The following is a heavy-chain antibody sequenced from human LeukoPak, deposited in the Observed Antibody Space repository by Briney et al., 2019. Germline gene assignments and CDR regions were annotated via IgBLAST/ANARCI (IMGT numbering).Heavy chain of an antibody. D-gene: IGHD1-7*01. Sequence: GGSLRLSCAASGFTFSSYSMNWVRQAPGKGLEWVSAISGSGGSTYYADSVKGRFTISRDNSKNTLYLQMNSLRAEDTAVYYCAKAGGYNWNYYFDYWGQGTLVTVSS. J-gene: IGHJ4*02. V-gene: IGHV3-23*01. CDR1: GFTFSSYS. CDR3: AKAGGYNWNYYFDY. CDR2: ISGSGGST.